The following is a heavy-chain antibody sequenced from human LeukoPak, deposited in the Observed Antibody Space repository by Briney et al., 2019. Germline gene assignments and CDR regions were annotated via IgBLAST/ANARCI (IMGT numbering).Heavy chain of an antibody. J-gene: IGHJ4*02. D-gene: IGHD5-18*01. Sequence: GGSLRLSCAASGFTFSSYSMNWVRQAPGKGLEWVSYISSSSSTIYYADSVKGRFTISRDNAKNSLYLQMNSLRAEDTAVYYCARDSVDTAMVTHFDYWGQGTLVTVSS. CDR3: ARDSVDTAMVTHFDY. CDR2: ISSSSSTI. CDR1: GFTFSSYS. V-gene: IGHV3-48*04.